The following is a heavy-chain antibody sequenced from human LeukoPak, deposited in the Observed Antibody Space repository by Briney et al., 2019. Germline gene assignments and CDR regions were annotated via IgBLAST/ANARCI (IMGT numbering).Heavy chain of an antibody. V-gene: IGHV3-23*01. CDR3: IGHGGYSF. Sequence: GGSLRLSCAASGFTFSSYAMSWVRQAPGKGLEWVSIIYDSGRTNYADSVKGRFTISRDNSKNTLYLQMNSLRADDTALYYCIGHGGYSFWGQGTLVTVSS. J-gene: IGHJ4*02. D-gene: IGHD4-23*01. CDR1: GFTFSSYA. CDR2: IYDSGRT.